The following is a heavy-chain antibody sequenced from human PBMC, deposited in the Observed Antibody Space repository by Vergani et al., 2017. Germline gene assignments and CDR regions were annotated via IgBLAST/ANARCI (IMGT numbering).Heavy chain of an antibody. CDR2: IIPIFGTA. Sequence: QVQLVQSGAEVKKPGSSVKVSCKASGGTFSSYAISWVRQAPGQGLEWMGGIIPIFGTANYAQKFQGRVTITADESTSTAYMELSSLRSEDTAVYYCARGITDLPNAADAFDIWGQGTMVTVSS. V-gene: IGHV1-69*12. CDR3: ARGITDLPNAADAFDI. D-gene: IGHD3-10*01. CDR1: GGTFSSYA. J-gene: IGHJ3*02.